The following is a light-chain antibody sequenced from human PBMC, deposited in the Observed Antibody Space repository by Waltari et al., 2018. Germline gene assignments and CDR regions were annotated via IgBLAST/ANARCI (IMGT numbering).Light chain of an antibody. Sequence: QSALTQPRSVSGSPGQSVTISCTGTSSDVGGYNYVPWYQQHPGKAPKHMIYDVSKRPSGVPDRFSGSKSGNTASLTISGLQAEDEADYYCCSYAGSYVFGTGTKVTVL. CDR2: DVS. V-gene: IGLV2-11*01. J-gene: IGLJ1*01. CDR1: SSDVGGYNY. CDR3: CSYAGSYV.